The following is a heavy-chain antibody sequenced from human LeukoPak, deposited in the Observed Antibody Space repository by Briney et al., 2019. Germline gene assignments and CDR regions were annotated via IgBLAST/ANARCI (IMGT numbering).Heavy chain of an antibody. Sequence: PSETLSLTCAVSGDSFTSHYWTWIRQSPGTGLEWIGYISHIGRTNYNPSLKSRVTISIDTSKNQFSLKLRSVTAADTAVYYCARDLVTVTKGFDIWGQGTMVSVSS. CDR2: ISHIGRT. J-gene: IGHJ3*02. CDR1: GDSFTSHY. V-gene: IGHV4-59*11. CDR3: ARDLVTVTKGFDI. D-gene: IGHD4-17*01.